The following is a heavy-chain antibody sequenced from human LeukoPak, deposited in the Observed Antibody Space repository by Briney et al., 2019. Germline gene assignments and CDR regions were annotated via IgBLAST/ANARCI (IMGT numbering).Heavy chain of an antibody. CDR2: IRYDGSNK. Sequence: PGGSLRLSCAASGFTFSNYGMHWVRQAPGKGLEWVAFIRYDGSNKYYADSVKGRFTISRDNSKNTLYLQMNSLRAEDTAGYYCARFLVTMIDYWGQGTLVTVSS. V-gene: IGHV3-30*02. J-gene: IGHJ4*02. D-gene: IGHD3-22*01. CDR3: ARFLVTMIDY. CDR1: GFTFSNYG.